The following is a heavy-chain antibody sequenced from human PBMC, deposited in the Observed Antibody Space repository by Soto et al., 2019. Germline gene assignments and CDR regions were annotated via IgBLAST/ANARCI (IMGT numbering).Heavy chain of an antibody. Sequence: QVQLVESGGGVVQPGRSLRLSCAASGFTYSTFGMHWVRQAPAKGLGWVAVIAADGLAQYYADSVKGRFTISRDNSENTLFLQMNNLGAEDTAVYYCAKEFFSPQAYWFFDLWGRGTLVTVSS. CDR2: IAADGLAQ. D-gene: IGHD3-3*01. CDR3: AKEFFSPQAYWFFDL. V-gene: IGHV3-30*18. J-gene: IGHJ2*01. CDR1: GFTYSTFG.